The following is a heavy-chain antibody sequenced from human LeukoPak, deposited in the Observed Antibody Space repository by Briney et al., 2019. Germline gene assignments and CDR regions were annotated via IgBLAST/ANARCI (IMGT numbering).Heavy chain of an antibody. CDR2: IRYDGSNK. J-gene: IGHJ5*02. V-gene: IGHV3-30*02. Sequence: GGSLRLSCAASGFTFSSYGMHWVRQAPGKGLEWVAFIRYDGSNKYYADSVKGRFTISRDNSKNALYLQMNSLRAEDTAVYYCAKGGTHQLLYPWFDPWGQGTLVTVSS. CDR1: GFTFSSYG. CDR3: AKGGTHQLLYPWFDP. D-gene: IGHD2-2*02.